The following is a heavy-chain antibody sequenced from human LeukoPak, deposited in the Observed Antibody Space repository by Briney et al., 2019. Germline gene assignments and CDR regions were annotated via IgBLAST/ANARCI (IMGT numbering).Heavy chain of an antibody. J-gene: IGHJ4*02. V-gene: IGHV4-34*01. CDR2: INHSGST. CDR1: GGSFSGYY. D-gene: IGHD5-12*01. CDR3: ARGYSGYDPFDY. Sequence: SETLSLTCAVYGGSFSGYYWSWIRQPPGKGLEWIGEINHSGSTNYNPSLKSRVTISVDTSTNKFSLKLSSVTAADTAVYYCARGYSGYDPFDYWGQGTLVTVSS.